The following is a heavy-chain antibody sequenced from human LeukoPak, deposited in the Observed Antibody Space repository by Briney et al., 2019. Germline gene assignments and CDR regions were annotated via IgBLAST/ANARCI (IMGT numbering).Heavy chain of an antibody. CDR1: GFTFSSSW. D-gene: IGHD6-19*01. V-gene: IGHV3-74*01. Sequence: GGSLRLSCAASGFTFSSSWMHWVRQAPGKGLVWVSRISGDGSSTNYADSVKGRFTISRDNSKNTLYLQMNSLRAEDTAVYYCAKRSSSGWSLYYFDYWGQGTLVTVSS. CDR3: AKRSSSGWSLYYFDY. CDR2: ISGDGSST. J-gene: IGHJ4*02.